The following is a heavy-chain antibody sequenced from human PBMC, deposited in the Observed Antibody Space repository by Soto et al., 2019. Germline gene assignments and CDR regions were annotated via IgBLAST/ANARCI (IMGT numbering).Heavy chain of an antibody. CDR3: NPSMTPLFDS. J-gene: IGHJ4*02. CDR1: GFTFSNAW. CDR2: IKSKTDGGTT. V-gene: IGHV3-15*01. Sequence: EVQLVESGGGLVKPGGSLRLSCAASGFTFSNAWMSWVRQAPGKGLEWVGRIKSKTDGGTTDYAAPVKGRFTISRDDSNNTLYLQMNSLKTDDTDVHYCNPSMTPLFDSWGQGNPVTVSS.